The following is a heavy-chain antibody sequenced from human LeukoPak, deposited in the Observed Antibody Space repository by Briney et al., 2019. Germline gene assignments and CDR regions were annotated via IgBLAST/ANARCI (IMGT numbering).Heavy chain of an antibody. V-gene: IGHV1-69*13. J-gene: IGHJ4*02. D-gene: IGHD3-22*01. Sequence: SVKVSCKDSGGTFMTDIFNWLRQAPGQSPEWIGGIIPISDSAHSAKRFQGRLTITAEESTSTVYMELSFLTSEDTAVYYCARPMTDYCDRGGYCGLYGLWGQGTLVIVSS. CDR2: IIPISDSA. CDR1: GGTFMTDI. CDR3: ARPMTDYCDRGGYCGLYGL.